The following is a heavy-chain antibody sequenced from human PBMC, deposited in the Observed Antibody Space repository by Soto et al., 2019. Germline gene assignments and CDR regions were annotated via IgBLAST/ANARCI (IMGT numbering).Heavy chain of an antibody. CDR2: IYYSGST. V-gene: IGHV4-59*01. CDR3: ASFYCTNGVCLGAFDI. J-gene: IGHJ3*02. D-gene: IGHD2-8*01. Sequence: SETLSLTCTVSGGSISSYYWSWIRQPPGKGLEWIGCIYYSGSTNYNPSLKSRVTISVDTSKNQFSLKLSSVTAADTAVYYCASFYCTNGVCLGAFDIWGQGTMVTVSS. CDR1: GGSISSYY.